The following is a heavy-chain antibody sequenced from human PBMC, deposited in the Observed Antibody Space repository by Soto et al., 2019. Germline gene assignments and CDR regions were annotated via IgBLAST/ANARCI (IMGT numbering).Heavy chain of an antibody. Sequence: GGSLRLSCAASGFTFSSYGMHWVRQAPGKGLEWVAVISYDGSSKYYADSVKGRFTISRDNSKNTLYVQMNSLRAEDTAVYYCAKVNTAMVRYYYFYGIDVWGRGTPVTVSS. J-gene: IGHJ6*02. CDR2: ISYDGSSK. V-gene: IGHV3-30*18. CDR3: AKVNTAMVRYYYFYGIDV. CDR1: GFTFSSYG. D-gene: IGHD5-18*01.